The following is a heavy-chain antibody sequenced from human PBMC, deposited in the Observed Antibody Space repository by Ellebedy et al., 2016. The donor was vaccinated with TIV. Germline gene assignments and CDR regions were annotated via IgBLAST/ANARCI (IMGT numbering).Heavy chain of an antibody. D-gene: IGHD2-15*01. V-gene: IGHV1-18*04. Sequence: ASVKVSCXASGYRFDTYGITWVRQAPGQGLEWMGWISSYNGKTNYPQKFQGRVSMTSHTSTGTAYMELRSLTSDDTAIYFCARVSCPRGYCPLDFWGQGTLVSVSS. CDR3: ARVSCPRGYCPLDF. CDR2: ISSYNGKT. CDR1: GYRFDTYG. J-gene: IGHJ4*02.